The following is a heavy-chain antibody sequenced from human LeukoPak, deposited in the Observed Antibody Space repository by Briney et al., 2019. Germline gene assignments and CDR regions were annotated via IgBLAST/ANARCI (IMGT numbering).Heavy chain of an antibody. CDR2: IYHSGST. J-gene: IGHJ6*03. CDR3: ARHVYDSRYYYYYYYMDV. CDR1: GGSISSSNW. V-gene: IGHV4-4*02. D-gene: IGHD3-22*01. Sequence: PSETLSLTCAVSGGSISSSNWWSWVRQPPGKGLEWIGEIYHSGSTNYNPSLKSRVTISVDKSKNQFSLKLSSVTAADTAVYYCARHVYDSRYYYYYYYMDVWGKGTTVTVSS.